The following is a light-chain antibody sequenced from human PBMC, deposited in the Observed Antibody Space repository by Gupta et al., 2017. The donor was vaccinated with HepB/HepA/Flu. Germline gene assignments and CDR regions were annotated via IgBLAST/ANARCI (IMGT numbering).Light chain of an antibody. V-gene: IGLV3-1*01. CDR3: QAGDNNLYV. J-gene: IGLJ1*01. CDR2: QDS. Sequence: SSELTQPPSVSVPPGQTATITCSGDDLEKKFVSWYQQRPGQSPVVVIFQDSKRPSGIPERFSGSNSGNTATLTISGTQAMDEADYYCQAGDNNLYVFGTGTKVTVL. CDR1: DLEKKF.